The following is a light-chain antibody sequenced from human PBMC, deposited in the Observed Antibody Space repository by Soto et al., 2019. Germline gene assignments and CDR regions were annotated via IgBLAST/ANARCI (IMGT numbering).Light chain of an antibody. CDR1: QSISSY. Sequence: EIVLTQSPATLSLSPGERATLSCRASQSISSYLAWYQQKPGQAPRLLIYDASNRATGIPARFSGSGSGTDFTLIISRLEPEDFAVYYCQQYGSSPGWTFGQGTKV. V-gene: IGKV3-20*01. CDR3: QQYGSSPGWT. J-gene: IGKJ1*01. CDR2: DAS.